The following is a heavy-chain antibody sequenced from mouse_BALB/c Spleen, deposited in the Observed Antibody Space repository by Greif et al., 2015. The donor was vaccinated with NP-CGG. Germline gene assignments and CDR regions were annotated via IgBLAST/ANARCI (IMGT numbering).Heavy chain of an antibody. CDR1: GFSLTSYG. CDR2: IWAGGST. J-gene: IGHJ3*01. V-gene: IGHV2-9*02. D-gene: IGHD2-10*02. Sequence: VHLVESGPGLVAPSQSLSITCTVSGFSLTSYGVHWVRQPPGKGLEWLGVIWAGGSTNYNSALMSRLSISKDNSKSQVFLKMNSLQTDDTAMYYCARDGYGPFAYWGQGTLVTVSA. CDR3: ARDGYGPFAY.